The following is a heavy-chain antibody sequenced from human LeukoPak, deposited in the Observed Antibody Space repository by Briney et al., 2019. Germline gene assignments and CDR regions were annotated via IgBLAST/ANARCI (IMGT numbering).Heavy chain of an antibody. CDR3: ARPAYCGGNCYYFPDY. Sequence: PGRSLRLSCAASGFTFSSYGMHWVRQAPGKGLKWVAFIRSDGSNKYYADSVKGRFTISRDNSKNTLYLQMNSLRAEDTAVYYCARPAYCGGNCYYFPDYWGQGTLVTVSS. CDR2: IRSDGSNK. J-gene: IGHJ4*02. CDR1: GFTFSSYG. V-gene: IGHV3-33*08. D-gene: IGHD2-21*02.